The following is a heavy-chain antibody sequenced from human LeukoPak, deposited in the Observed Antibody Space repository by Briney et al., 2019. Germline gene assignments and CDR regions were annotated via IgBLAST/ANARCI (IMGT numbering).Heavy chain of an antibody. CDR3: ARVRSGSGWYFDY. CDR2: IYSGGST. CDR1: GFTVSSNY. V-gene: IGHV3-53*01. J-gene: IGHJ4*02. D-gene: IGHD6-19*01. Sequence: PGGSLRLSCAASGFTVSSNYMSWIRQAPGKGLEWVSVIYSGGSTYYADSVKGRFTISRDNSKNTLYLQMNSLRAEGTAVYYCARVRSGSGWYFDYWGQGTLVTVSS.